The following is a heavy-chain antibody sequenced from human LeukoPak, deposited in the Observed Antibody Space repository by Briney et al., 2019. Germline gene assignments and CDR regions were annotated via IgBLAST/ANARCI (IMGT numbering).Heavy chain of an antibody. V-gene: IGHV4-28*01. Sequence: PSDTLSLTCAVSGYSITSSSWWGWIRQPPGKGLEWIGYIYHSGTTYYNPSLQSRVTMSVDTSKNQFSLKLSSVTAVDTVVYYCARKENVYYYFDYWGQGTLVTVSS. CDR2: IYHSGTT. CDR1: GYSITSSSW. J-gene: IGHJ4*02. CDR3: ARKENVYYYFDY. D-gene: IGHD3-10*01.